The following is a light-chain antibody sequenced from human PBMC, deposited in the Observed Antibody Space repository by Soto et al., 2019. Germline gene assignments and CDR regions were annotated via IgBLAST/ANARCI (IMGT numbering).Light chain of an antibody. V-gene: IGKV3-20*01. J-gene: IGKJ2*01. CDR2: SAS. Sequence: IVLTQSPGTLSLSPGERATLSSRASQSVSSSDSAWYQQKPGQAPRLLIYSASSRATGIPDRFSGGGSGTDFTLTSGRLAPEDFEVYYCQQYDTFGQGTELEIK. CDR1: QSVSSSD. CDR3: QQYDT.